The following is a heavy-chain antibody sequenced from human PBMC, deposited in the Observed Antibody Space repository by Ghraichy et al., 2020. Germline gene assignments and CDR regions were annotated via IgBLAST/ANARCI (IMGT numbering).Heavy chain of an antibody. CDR1: GGSISSYY. Sequence: SETLSLTCTVSGGSISSYYWSWIRQPPGKGLEWIGYIYYSGSTNYNPSLKSRVTISVDTSKNQFSLKLSSVTAADTAVYYCARNFRGYNYYYYGMDVWGQGTTVTVSS. J-gene: IGHJ6*02. CDR3: ARNFRGYNYYYYGMDV. CDR2: IYYSGST. D-gene: IGHD5-18*01. V-gene: IGHV4-59*08.